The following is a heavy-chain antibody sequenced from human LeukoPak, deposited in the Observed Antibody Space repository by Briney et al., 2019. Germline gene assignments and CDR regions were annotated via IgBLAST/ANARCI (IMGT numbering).Heavy chain of an antibody. V-gene: IGHV4-59*01. J-gene: IGHJ3*02. CDR3: AREVRGWGNRAFDI. D-gene: IGHD3-10*01. CDR2: IYYSGST. Sequence: PGGSLRLSCAASGFTFSSYWMSWIRQPPGKGLEWIGYIYYSGSTNYNPSLKSRVTISVDTSKNQFSLKLSSVTAADTAVYYCAREVRGWGNRAFDIWGQGTMVTVSS. CDR1: GFTFSSYW.